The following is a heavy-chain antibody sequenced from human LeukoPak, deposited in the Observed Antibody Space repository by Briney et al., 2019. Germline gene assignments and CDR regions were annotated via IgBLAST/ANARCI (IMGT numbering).Heavy chain of an antibody. CDR2: IYSGGST. CDR3: ARDYCTGGVCYAVGAFDI. CDR1: GFSFRSCW. V-gene: IGHV3-53*01. J-gene: IGHJ3*02. Sequence: GGSLRLSCAASGFSFRSCWMSWVRQAPGKGLEWVSVIYSGGSTYYADSVKGRFTISRDNSKNTLYLQMNSLRAEDTAVYYCARDYCTGGVCYAVGAFDIWGQGTMVTVSS. D-gene: IGHD2-8*02.